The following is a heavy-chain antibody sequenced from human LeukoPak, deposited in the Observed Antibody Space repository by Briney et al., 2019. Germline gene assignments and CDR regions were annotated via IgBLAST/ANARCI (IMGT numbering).Heavy chain of an antibody. J-gene: IGHJ5*02. V-gene: IGHV4-59*12. CDR2: INYSGST. CDR3: ARDYYGSGSYSWFDP. D-gene: IGHD3-10*01. Sequence: SETLSLTCTVSGGSISNYYWSWIRQPPGRGLEWIGYINYSGSTNYNLSLKNRVTISVDTSKNQFSLKVTSVTAADTAVYYCARDYYGSGSYSWFDPWGQGTLVTVSS. CDR1: GGSISNYY.